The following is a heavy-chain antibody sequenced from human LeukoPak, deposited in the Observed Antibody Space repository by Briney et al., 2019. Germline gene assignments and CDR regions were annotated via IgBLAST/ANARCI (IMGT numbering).Heavy chain of an antibody. CDR1: GFTFSSYA. D-gene: IGHD3-9*01. V-gene: IGHV3-23*01. Sequence: GGSLRLSCAASGFTFSSYAMSWVRQAPGKGLEWVSAISGSGGSTYYADSVKGRVTISRDNSKNTLYLQMNSLRAEDTAVYYVTILNYYYYYMDVWGKGTTVTVSS. J-gene: IGHJ6*03. CDR3: TILNYYYYYMDV. CDR2: ISGSGGST.